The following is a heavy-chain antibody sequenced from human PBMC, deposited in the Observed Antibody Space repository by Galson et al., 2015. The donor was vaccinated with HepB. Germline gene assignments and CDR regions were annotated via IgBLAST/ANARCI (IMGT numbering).Heavy chain of an antibody. CDR1: GITFTNFW. CDR2: IKEDGTQR. CDR3: YVGHYFNS. J-gene: IGHJ4*02. V-gene: IGHV3-7*01. Sequence: SLRLSCAASGITFTNFWLTWVRQAPGKGLEWVASIKEDGTQRNYVDSVKGRFTISRDNAKQSLYLQMDGLRAEDTAIYYCYVGHYFNSWGQRTLVTVSS. D-gene: IGHD3-16*01.